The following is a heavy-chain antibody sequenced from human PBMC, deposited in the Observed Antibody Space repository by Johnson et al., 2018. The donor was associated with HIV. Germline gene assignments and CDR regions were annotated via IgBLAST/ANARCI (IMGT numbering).Heavy chain of an antibody. D-gene: IGHD6-19*01. CDR3: AKGLYSSGWANDAFDI. V-gene: IGHV3-15*01. J-gene: IGHJ3*02. CDR2: IKSNTDGGTT. Sequence: VQLVESGGGVVQPGRSLRLSCAASGFTFSSYAMHWVRQAPGKGLEWVGRIKSNTDGGTTDYAAPVKGRFTISRDDSKNTLYLQMNSLRAEDTAVYYCAKGLYSSGWANDAFDIWGQGTMVTVSS. CDR1: GFTFSSYA.